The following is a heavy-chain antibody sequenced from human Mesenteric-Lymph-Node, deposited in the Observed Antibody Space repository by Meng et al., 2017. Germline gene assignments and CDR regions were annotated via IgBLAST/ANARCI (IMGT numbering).Heavy chain of an antibody. CDR3: ASPGKGMDVGDAFDI. CDR2: IWYDGSNK. CDR1: GFTFSSYG. D-gene: IGHD3-10*01. J-gene: IGHJ3*02. V-gene: IGHV3-33*01. Sequence: GESLKISCAASGFTFSSYGMHWVRQAPGKGLEWVAVIWYDGSNKYYADSVKGRFTISRDNSKNTLYLQMNSLRAEDTAVYYCASPGKGMDVGDAFDIWGQGTMVTVSS.